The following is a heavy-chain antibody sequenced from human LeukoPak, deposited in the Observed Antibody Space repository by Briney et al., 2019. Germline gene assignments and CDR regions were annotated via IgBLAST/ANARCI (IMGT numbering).Heavy chain of an antibody. CDR3: ANFERTVAGPYNWFDP. V-gene: IGHV3-23*01. CDR2: ISASGSNT. D-gene: IGHD6-19*01. CDR1: GFTFSNYA. Sequence: PGGSLRLSCAASGFTFSNYAMSWVRQAPGKGLEWVSGISASGSNTYYADSVKGRFTISRDNSRNTLYVQMNSLRAEDTAVYCCANFERTVAGPYNWFDPWGQGTLVTVSS. J-gene: IGHJ5*02.